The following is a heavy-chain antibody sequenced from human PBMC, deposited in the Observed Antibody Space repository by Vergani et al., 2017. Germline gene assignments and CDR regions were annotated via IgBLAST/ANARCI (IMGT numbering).Heavy chain of an antibody. CDR1: VYTFSNYY. Sequence: HVHVVQSGAEVKTSGASVTVFCKISVYTFSNYYMHCVRHAPGQGLEWMGIINPSGGHTNYAQKFQGRVTMTRDTSTSTVYMERSSLRSEDTAIYYCARGDYGILTGYRYWGQGTLVTVSA. D-gene: IGHD3-9*01. CDR3: ARGDYGILTGYRY. CDR2: INPSGGHT. V-gene: IGHV1-46*03. J-gene: IGHJ4*02.